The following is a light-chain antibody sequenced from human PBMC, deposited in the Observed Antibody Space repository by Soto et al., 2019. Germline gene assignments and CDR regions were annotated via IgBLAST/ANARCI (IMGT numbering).Light chain of an antibody. CDR3: LSSHTSFSVVV. V-gene: IGLV1-40*01. CDR1: SSNIGAGYD. J-gene: IGLJ2*01. CDR2: ADN. Sequence: QSVLTQPPSVSGAPGQTITMSCTGSSSNIGAGYDVHWYQQVPGTAPRLLIYADNNRPSGVPDRFSASKSGASASLAITGLQGGDEATYYFLSSHTSFSVVVFGAGTKLTVL.